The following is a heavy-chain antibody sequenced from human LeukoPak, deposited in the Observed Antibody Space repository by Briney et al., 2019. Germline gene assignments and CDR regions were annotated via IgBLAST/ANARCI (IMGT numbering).Heavy chain of an antibody. D-gene: IGHD3-9*01. CDR3: ARAYDILTEDAFDI. CDR1: GYTFTSYS. Sequence: ASVKVSCKASGYTFTSYSISWVRQAPGQGLEWMGWISAYNGNTNYAQKLQGRVTMTTDTSTSTAYMELRSLRSDDTAVYYCARAYDILTEDAFDIWGQGTMVTVSS. V-gene: IGHV1-18*01. CDR2: ISAYNGNT. J-gene: IGHJ3*02.